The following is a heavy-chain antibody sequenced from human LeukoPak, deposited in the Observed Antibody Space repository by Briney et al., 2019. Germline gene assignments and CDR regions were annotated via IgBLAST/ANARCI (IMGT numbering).Heavy chain of an antibody. CDR3: AKASAMIVVVSKHFDY. CDR1: GFTFSSDA. Sequence: GGSLRLSCAASGFTFSSDAMSWVRQAPGKGLEWVSAISGSGGSTYYADSVKGRFTISRDNSKNTLYLQMNSLRAEDTAVYYCAKASAMIVVVSKHFDYWGQGTLVTVSS. CDR2: ISGSGGST. D-gene: IGHD3-22*01. V-gene: IGHV3-23*01. J-gene: IGHJ4*02.